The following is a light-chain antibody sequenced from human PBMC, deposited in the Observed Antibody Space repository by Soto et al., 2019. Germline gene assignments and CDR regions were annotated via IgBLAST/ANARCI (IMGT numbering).Light chain of an antibody. Sequence: EIGLSQSPGILYLSPGDRATLSCRASQTISSGFLAWYQQKVGQAPRLLIYDASNRATGVPDRFSGSGSGTDFSLTISRLEPEDFAVYHCQQYSSSPRTFGQGTRLEIK. CDR1: QTISSGF. V-gene: IGKV3-20*01. CDR2: DAS. J-gene: IGKJ5*01. CDR3: QQYSSSPRT.